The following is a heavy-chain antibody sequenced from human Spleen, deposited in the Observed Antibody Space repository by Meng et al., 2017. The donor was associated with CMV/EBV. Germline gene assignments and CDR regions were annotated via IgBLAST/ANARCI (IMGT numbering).Heavy chain of an antibody. V-gene: IGHV1-18*01. D-gene: IGHD2-21*01. Sequence: ASVKVSCKASGYTFTSYGISWVRQAPGQGLEWMGWISAYNGNTNYAQKLQGRVTMTTDTSTSTAYMEITRLRSDDTAVYYCARMPHPPYSYRGMDVWGQGTAVTVSS. CDR1: GYTFTSYG. J-gene: IGHJ6*02. CDR3: ARMPHPPYSYRGMDV. CDR2: ISAYNGNT.